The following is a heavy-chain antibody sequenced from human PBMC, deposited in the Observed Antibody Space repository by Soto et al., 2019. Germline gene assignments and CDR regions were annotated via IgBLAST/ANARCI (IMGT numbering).Heavy chain of an antibody. V-gene: IGHV3-7*04. CDR1: GFTFSNYW. J-gene: IGHJ6*02. Sequence: PGGSLRLSCAASGFTFSNYWMTWVRQAPGKGLEWVANIKEDESEKYYVDSVKGRFTISRDNAKNSLYLQMSSLRAEDTGVYYCVRAMDVWGQGTTVTVSS. CDR3: VRAMDV. CDR2: IKEDESEK.